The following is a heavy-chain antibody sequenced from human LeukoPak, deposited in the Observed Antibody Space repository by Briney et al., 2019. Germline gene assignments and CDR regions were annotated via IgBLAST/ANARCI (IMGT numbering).Heavy chain of an antibody. J-gene: IGHJ2*01. CDR1: GGSISSSSYY. V-gene: IGHV4-39*07. CDR3: ASAYCGGDCAPYWYFDL. Sequence: SETLSLTCTVSGGSISSSSYYWGWIRQPPGKGLEWIGSIYYSGSTYYNPSLKSRVTISVDTSKNQFSLKLSSETAADTAVYYCASAYCGGDCAPYWYFDLWGRGTLVTVSS. D-gene: IGHD2-21*02. CDR2: IYYSGST.